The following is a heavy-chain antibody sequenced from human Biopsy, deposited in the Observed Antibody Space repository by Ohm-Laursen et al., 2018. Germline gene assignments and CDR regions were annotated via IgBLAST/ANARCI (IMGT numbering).Heavy chain of an antibody. Sequence: GTLSLTCTVSGGPIDSYYWSWIRQPPGKALEWIGYIYFTGRTSYNASLKSRVTISVDTSRNHFSLRLSSLTAADTAVYYCARGSNDFGGLYFPRWGQGTLLTVS. CDR3: ARGSNDFGGLYFPR. J-gene: IGHJ4*02. CDR1: GGPIDSYY. V-gene: IGHV4-59*01. D-gene: IGHD4-23*01. CDR2: IYFTGRT.